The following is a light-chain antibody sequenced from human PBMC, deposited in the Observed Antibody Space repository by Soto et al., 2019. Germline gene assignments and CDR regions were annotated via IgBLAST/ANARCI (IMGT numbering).Light chain of an antibody. J-gene: IGLJ1*01. V-gene: IGLV2-8*01. CDR2: EVS. CDR3: SSYAGRNNYV. Sequence: QSALTQPPSASGSPGQSVTISCTGSSSGVGAFDSVSWYQQHPHKAPQIIIYEVSKRPSGVPDRFSGSKSGNTASLTVSGLQADDEADYFCSSYAGRNNYVFGTGTKVTVL. CDR1: SSGVGAFDS.